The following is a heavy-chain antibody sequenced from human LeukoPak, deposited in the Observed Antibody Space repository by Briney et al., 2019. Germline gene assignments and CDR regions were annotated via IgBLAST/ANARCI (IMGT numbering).Heavy chain of an antibody. Sequence: AGGSLRLSCAASGFPFSSYSMTWVRQAPGKGLEWVARLVYDARSDYANSVKGRFSISRDDSKNTLFLDMSNLRVEDTALYYCARDLSAAFDFWGQGVLVTVSS. J-gene: IGHJ4*02. CDR3: ARDLSAAFDF. V-gene: IGHV3-33*08. CDR1: GFPFSSYS. CDR2: LVYDARS. D-gene: IGHD6-19*01.